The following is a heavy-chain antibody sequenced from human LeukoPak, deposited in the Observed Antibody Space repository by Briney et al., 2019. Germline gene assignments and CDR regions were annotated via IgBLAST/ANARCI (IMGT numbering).Heavy chain of an antibody. CDR1: GYSISSSNW. V-gene: IGHV4-28*03. D-gene: IGHD3-10*01. J-gene: IGHJ2*01. Sequence: SDTLSLTCAVSGYSISSSNWWGWIRQPPGKGLEWIGYIYYSGSTYYNPSLKSRVTMSVDTSKNQFSLKLSSVTAVDTAVYYCATVRGVFPNWYFDLWGRGTLVTVSS. CDR2: IYYSGST. CDR3: ATVRGVFPNWYFDL.